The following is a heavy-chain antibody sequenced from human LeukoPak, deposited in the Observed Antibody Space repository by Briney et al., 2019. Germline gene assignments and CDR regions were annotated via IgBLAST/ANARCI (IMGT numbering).Heavy chain of an antibody. CDR3: ARGHYGSGSYYSRGGYFDY. CDR1: GGSISSGDYY. Sequence: SQTLSLSCTVSGGSISSGDYYWSWIRQPPGKGLEWIGYIYYSGSTYYNPSLKSRVTISVDTSKNQFSLKLSSVTAADTAVYYCARGHYGSGSYYSRGGYFDYWGQGTLVTVSS. V-gene: IGHV4-30-4*08. D-gene: IGHD3-10*01. CDR2: IYYSGST. J-gene: IGHJ4*02.